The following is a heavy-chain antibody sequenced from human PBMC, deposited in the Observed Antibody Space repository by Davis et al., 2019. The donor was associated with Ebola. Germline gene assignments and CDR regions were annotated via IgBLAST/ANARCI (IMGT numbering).Heavy chain of an antibody. CDR3: ARTSWGSGYSNWFDP. CDR1: GGSISSSNW. V-gene: IGHV4-4*07. D-gene: IGHD3-22*01. J-gene: IGHJ5*02. CDR2: IYTSGST. Sequence: PSETLSLTCAVSGGSISSSNWWSWIRQPAGKGLEWIGRIYTSGSTNYNPSLKSRVTMSVDTSKNQFSLKLSSVTAADTAVYYCARTSWGSGYSNWFDPWGQGTLVTVSS.